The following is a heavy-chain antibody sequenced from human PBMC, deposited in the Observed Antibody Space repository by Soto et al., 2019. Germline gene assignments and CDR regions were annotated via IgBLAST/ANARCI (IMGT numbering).Heavy chain of an antibody. D-gene: IGHD2-2*01. CDR3: ARDLSCSSTSCYAPLDY. J-gene: IGHJ4*02. CDR1: GFTFSSYS. V-gene: IGHV3-48*01. Sequence: PGGSLRLSCAASGFTFSSYSMNWVRQAPGKGLEWVSYISSSSSTIYYADSVKGRFTISRDNAKNSLYLQMNSLRAEDTAVYYCARDLSCSSTSCYAPLDYWGQGTLVTVSS. CDR2: ISSSSSTI.